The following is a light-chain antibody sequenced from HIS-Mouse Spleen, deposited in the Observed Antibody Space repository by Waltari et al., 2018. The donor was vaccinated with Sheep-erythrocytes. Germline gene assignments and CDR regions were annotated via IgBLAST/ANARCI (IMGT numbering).Light chain of an antibody. CDR1: TSDVGGYTY. J-gene: IGLJ3*02. V-gene: IGLV2-14*03. Sequence: QSALTQPASVSGSPGQSITISCTATTSDVGGYTYVSWNQQHPGKPPKLMIYDVSNRPSGVSNPFSRSKSGNTASLTLSGLQAEDEADYYCSSYTSSSTWVFGGGTKLTVL. CDR2: DVS. CDR3: SSYTSSSTWV.